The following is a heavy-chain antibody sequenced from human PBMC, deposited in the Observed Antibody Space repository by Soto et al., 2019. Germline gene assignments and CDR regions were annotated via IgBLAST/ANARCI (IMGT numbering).Heavy chain of an antibody. CDR2: IKQDGSEK. CDR1: GFTFSSYW. V-gene: IGHV3-7*01. D-gene: IGHD3-3*01. CDR3: ARRITIFGVVINDYYGMDV. J-gene: IGHJ6*02. Sequence: GGSLRLSCAASGFTFSSYWMSWVRQAPGEGLEWVANIKQDGSEKYYVDSVKGRFTISRDNAKNSLYLQMNSLRAEDTAVYYCARRITIFGVVINDYYGMDVWGQGTTVTVSS.